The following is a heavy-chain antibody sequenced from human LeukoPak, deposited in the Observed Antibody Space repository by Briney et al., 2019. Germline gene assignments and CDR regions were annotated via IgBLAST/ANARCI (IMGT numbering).Heavy chain of an antibody. CDR1: GGTFSSYA. Sequence: SVKVSCKASGGTFSSYAISWVRQAPGQGLEWMGGIIPIFDTANYAQKFQGRVTITADESTSTAYMELSSLRSEDTAVYYCARVDSALNLGMDVWGQGTTVTVSS. CDR3: ARVDSALNLGMDV. J-gene: IGHJ6*02. V-gene: IGHV1-69*13. CDR2: IIPIFDTA. D-gene: IGHD3/OR15-3a*01.